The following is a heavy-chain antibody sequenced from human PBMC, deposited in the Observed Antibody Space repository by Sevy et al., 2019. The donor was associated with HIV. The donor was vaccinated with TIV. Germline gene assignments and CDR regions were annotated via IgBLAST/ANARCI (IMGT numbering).Heavy chain of an antibody. J-gene: IGHJ6*02. CDR2: MNPNSGNT. Sequence: ASVKVSCKASGYTFTGYDINWVRQATGQGLEWMGWMNPNSGNTGYAQKFQGRVTMTRNTSISTAYMELSSLRSEDTAVYYCAGGFPVTAMVRYYHYGMDVWGQGTTVTVSS. CDR3: AGGFPVTAMVRYYHYGMDV. D-gene: IGHD5-18*01. CDR1: GYTFTGYD. V-gene: IGHV1-8*01.